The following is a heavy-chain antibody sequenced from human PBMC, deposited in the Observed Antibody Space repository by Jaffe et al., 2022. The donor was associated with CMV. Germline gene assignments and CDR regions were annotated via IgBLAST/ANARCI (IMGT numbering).Heavy chain of an antibody. CDR1: GFTFSSYG. CDR2: IWYDGSNK. V-gene: IGHV3-33*08. J-gene: IGHJ5*02. CDR3: ARGPDFWSGYHWFDP. Sequence: QVQLVESGGGVVQPGRSLRLSCAASGFTFSSYGMHWVRQAPGKGLEWVAVIWYDGSNKYYADSVKGRFTISRDNSKNTLYLQMNSLRAEDTAVYYCARGPDFWSGYHWFDPWGQGTLVTVSS. D-gene: IGHD3-3*01.